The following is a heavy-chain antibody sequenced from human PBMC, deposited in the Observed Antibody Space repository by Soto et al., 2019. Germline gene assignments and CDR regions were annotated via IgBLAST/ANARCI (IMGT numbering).Heavy chain of an antibody. Sequence: GGSLRLSCAASGFTLSSYEMNWVRQAPGKGLEWVSYISSSGSTIYYADSVKGRFTISRDNAKNSLYLQTNSLRAEDTAVYYCARDNPSDFWSGYTSFDYWGQGTLVTVSS. CDR2: ISSSGSTI. CDR1: GFTLSSYE. V-gene: IGHV3-48*03. D-gene: IGHD3-3*01. J-gene: IGHJ4*02. CDR3: ARDNPSDFWSGYTSFDY.